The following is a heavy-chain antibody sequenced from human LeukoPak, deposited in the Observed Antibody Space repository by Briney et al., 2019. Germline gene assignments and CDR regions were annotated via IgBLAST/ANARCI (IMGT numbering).Heavy chain of an antibody. D-gene: IGHD3-9*01. CDR3: ARDIDVGGQNYDILTGYSHHFDY. CDR1: GGSISSSSYY. J-gene: IGHJ4*02. Sequence: SETLSLTCTVSGGSISSSSYYWGWIRQPPGKGLEWIGSIYYSGSTYYNPSLKSRVTISVDTSKNQFSLKLSSVTAADTAVYYCARDIDVGGQNYDILTGYSHHFDYWGQGTLVTVSS. V-gene: IGHV4-39*07. CDR2: IYYSGST.